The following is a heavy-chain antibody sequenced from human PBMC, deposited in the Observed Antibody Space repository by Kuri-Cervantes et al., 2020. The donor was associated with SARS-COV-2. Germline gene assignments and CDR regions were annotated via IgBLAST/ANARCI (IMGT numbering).Heavy chain of an antibody. CDR3: ARVGGGHWELLYLDY. J-gene: IGHJ4*02. Sequence: SVKVSCKASGYTFTSYGISWVRQAPGQGLEWMGGIIPMFGKADYAQKFQGRITITRDTSASTAYMELSSLRPEDTAVYYCARVGGGHWELLYLDYWGQGTLVTVSS. CDR2: IIPMFGKA. D-gene: IGHD1-26*01. CDR1: GYTFTSYG. V-gene: IGHV1-69*05.